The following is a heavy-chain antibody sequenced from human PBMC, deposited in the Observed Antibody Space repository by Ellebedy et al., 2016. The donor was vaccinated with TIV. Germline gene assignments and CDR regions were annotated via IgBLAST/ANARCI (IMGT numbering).Heavy chain of an antibody. CDR1: GFTFSSYA. CDR3: ARGWGYDYEFDY. D-gene: IGHD5-12*01. Sequence: GESLKISXAASGFTFSSYAMHWVRQAPGKGLEWVAVISYDGSNKYYADSVKGRFTISRDNSKNTLYLQMNSLRAEDTAVYYCARGWGYDYEFDYWGQGTLVTVSS. J-gene: IGHJ4*02. V-gene: IGHV3-30-3*01. CDR2: ISYDGSNK.